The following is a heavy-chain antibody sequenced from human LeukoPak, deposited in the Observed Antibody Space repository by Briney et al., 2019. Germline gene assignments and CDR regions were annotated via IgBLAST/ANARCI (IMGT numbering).Heavy chain of an antibody. Sequence: SQTLSLTCTVSGGSISSGDYYWSWIRQPPGKGLEWIGYIYYSGSTYYNPSLKSRVTISVDTSKNQFSLKLSSVTAADTAVYYCARGPSPAYHGSGSYYWFDPWGQGTLVTVSS. J-gene: IGHJ5*02. CDR1: GGSISSGDYY. CDR2: IYYSGST. V-gene: IGHV4-30-4*01. D-gene: IGHD3-10*01. CDR3: ARGPSPAYHGSGSYYWFDP.